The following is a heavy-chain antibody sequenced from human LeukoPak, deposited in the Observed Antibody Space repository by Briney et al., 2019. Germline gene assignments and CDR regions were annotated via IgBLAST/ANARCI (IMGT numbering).Heavy chain of an antibody. D-gene: IGHD3-10*01. CDR2: INHSGST. CDR3: ARGEVRGVIIQKREYYFDY. V-gene: IGHV4-34*01. J-gene: IGHJ4*02. CDR1: GGSFSGYY. Sequence: SETLSLTCAVYGGSFSGYYWSWNRQPPGKGLEWIGEINHSGSTNYNPSLKSRVTISVDTSKNQFSLKLSSVTAAETAVYYCARGEVRGVIIQKREYYFDYWGQGTLVTVSS.